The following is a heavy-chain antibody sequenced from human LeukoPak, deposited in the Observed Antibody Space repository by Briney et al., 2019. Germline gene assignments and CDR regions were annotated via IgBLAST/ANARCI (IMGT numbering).Heavy chain of an antibody. D-gene: IGHD6-13*01. J-gene: IGHJ4*02. V-gene: IGHV5-51*01. Sequence: GESLKISCKASGYTFTSFFIGWVRQMPGQGLEWMGIIYTGDSDTRYSPSFQGQVTISVDKSISTAYLQWRSLRASDTAIYYCARPITGAGTDLGYWGQGTLVTVSS. CDR2: IYTGDSDT. CDR1: GYTFTSFF. CDR3: ARPITGAGTDLGY.